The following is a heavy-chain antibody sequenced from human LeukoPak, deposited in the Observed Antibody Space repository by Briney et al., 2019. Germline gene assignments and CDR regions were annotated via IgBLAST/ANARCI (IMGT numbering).Heavy chain of an antibody. CDR1: GFTFSNYA. CDR2: ISGSGDNT. CDR3: AKDRSCTNDICHGDFDY. V-gene: IGHV3-23*01. J-gene: IGHJ4*02. D-gene: IGHD2-8*01. Sequence: PGGSLRLSCAGSGFTFSNYAMGWVRQAPGKGLERVSRISGSGDNTYNAASVKGRFTISRDNSKNTLYLQMNSLRAEDTAVYYCAKDRSCTNDICHGDFDYWGQGTLVTVSS.